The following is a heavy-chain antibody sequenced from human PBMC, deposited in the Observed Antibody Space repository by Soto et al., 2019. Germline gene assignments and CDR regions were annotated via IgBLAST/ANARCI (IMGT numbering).Heavy chain of an antibody. V-gene: IGHV4-61*01. J-gene: IGHJ6*02. Sequence: SETLSLTCTVSGGSVSSGSYYWSWIRQPPGKGLEWIGYIYYSGSTNYNPSLKSRVTISVDTSKNQFSLKLSSVTAADTAVYYCASSEGYSSSWYKGYYYYGMDVWGQGNTVTVSS. D-gene: IGHD6-13*01. CDR1: GGSVSSGSYY. CDR2: IYYSGST. CDR3: ASSEGYSSSWYKGYYYYGMDV.